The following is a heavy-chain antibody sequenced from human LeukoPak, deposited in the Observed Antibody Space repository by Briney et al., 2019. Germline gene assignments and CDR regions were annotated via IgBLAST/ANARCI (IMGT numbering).Heavy chain of an antibody. Sequence: GGSLRLSCAASGFTVSSNYMSWVRQAPGKGLEWVSVIYSGGSTYYADSVKGRFTISRDNSKNTLYLQMNSPRAEDTAVYYCARGDYRITIFGVVISYYYYMDVWGKGTTVTVSS. CDR3: ARGDYRITIFGVVISYYYYMDV. V-gene: IGHV3-66*02. D-gene: IGHD3-3*01. J-gene: IGHJ6*03. CDR2: IYSGGST. CDR1: GFTVSSNY.